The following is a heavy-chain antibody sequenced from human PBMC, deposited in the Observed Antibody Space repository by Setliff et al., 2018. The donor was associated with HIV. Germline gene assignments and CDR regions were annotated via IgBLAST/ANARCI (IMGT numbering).Heavy chain of an antibody. D-gene: IGHD3-9*01. CDR3: ARDSSRGYLDWLSLKYYYSYYIDV. J-gene: IGHJ6*03. CDR2: IRYDGSNK. Sequence: GGSLRLSCAASGFTFSSYGMHWVLQAQGKGLEWVAFIRYDGSNKYYADSVKGRFTISRDNSKNTLYLQMNSLRVEDTAVYYCARDSSRGYLDWLSLKYYYSYYIDVWGKGTTVTVSS. V-gene: IGHV3-30*02. CDR1: GFTFSSYG.